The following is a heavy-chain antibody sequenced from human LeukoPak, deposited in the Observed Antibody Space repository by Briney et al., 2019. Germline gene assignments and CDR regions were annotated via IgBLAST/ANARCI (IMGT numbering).Heavy chain of an antibody. J-gene: IGHJ4*02. CDR1: GYSISSGYY. V-gene: IGHV4-38-2*01. Sequence: SETLSLTCAVSGYSISSGYYWGWIRHPPGKGLEWIGSIYHSGSTYYNPSLKSRVTISVDTSKNQFSLKLSSVTAADTAVYYCARATHLRFLDPYYFDYWGQGTLVTVSS. D-gene: IGHD3-3*01. CDR3: ARATHLRFLDPYYFDY. CDR2: IYHSGST.